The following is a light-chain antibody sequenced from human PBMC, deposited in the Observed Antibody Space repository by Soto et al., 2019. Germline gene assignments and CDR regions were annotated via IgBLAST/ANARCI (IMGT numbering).Light chain of an antibody. J-gene: IGLJ1*01. Sequence: QSVLTQPRSVSGPPGQSVTISCTGTSSDVCRYDYVPWYQQHPGKAPKLIVYDVTERPSGVPDRCSGSKSGNTASLTISGLQAEDEADYSCCSIASSNTHVFGTGTKVTVL. V-gene: IGLV2-11*01. CDR1: SSDVCRYDY. CDR2: DVT. CDR3: CSIASSNTHV.